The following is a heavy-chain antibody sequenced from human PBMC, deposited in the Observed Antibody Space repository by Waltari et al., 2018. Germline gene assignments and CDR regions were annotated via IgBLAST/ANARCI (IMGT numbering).Heavy chain of an antibody. J-gene: IGHJ6*02. D-gene: IGHD3-3*01. CDR2: ISGSGGST. CDR3: AKDHYDFWSGYPYYYYGMDV. Sequence: EVQLLESGGGLVQPGGYLRLSCAASGFTFSSYAMSWVRQAPGKGLGWVSAISGSGGSTYYADSLKGRFTISRDNSKNTLYLQMNSLRAEDTAVYYCAKDHYDFWSGYPYYYYGMDVWGQGTTVTVSS. V-gene: IGHV3-23*01. CDR1: GFTFSSYA.